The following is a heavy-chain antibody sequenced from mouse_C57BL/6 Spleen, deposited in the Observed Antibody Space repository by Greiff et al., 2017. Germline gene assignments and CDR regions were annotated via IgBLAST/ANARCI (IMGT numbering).Heavy chain of an antibody. J-gene: IGHJ3*01. CDR2: IRLKSDNYAT. CDR3: AGYSY. D-gene: IGHD2-1*01. CDR1: GFTFSNYW. Sequence: EVKVEESGGGLVQPGGSMKLSCVASGFTFSNYWMNWVRQSPEKGLEWVAQIRLKSDNYATHYAESVKGRFTISIDDSKSSVYLQMNNLRAEDTGIYYCAGYSYWGQGTLVTVSA. V-gene: IGHV6-3*01.